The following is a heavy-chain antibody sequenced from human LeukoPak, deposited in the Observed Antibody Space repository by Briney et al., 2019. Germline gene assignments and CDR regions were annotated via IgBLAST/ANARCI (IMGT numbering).Heavy chain of an antibody. Sequence: ASVKVSCKASGYTFTSYYMHWVRQAPGQGLEWMGIINPSGGSTSYAQKFQGRVTMTRDTSTSTVYMELSSLRSEDTAVYYCARDHSRWYDSSGYPSTDAFDIWGQGTMVTVSS. D-gene: IGHD3-22*01. CDR2: INPSGGST. CDR3: ARDHSRWYDSSGYPSTDAFDI. J-gene: IGHJ3*02. CDR1: GYTFTSYY. V-gene: IGHV1-46*01.